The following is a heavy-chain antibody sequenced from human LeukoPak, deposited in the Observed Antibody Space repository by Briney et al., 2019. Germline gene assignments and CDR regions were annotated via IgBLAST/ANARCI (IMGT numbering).Heavy chain of an antibody. V-gene: IGHV3-23*01. CDR2: ISGSGGST. Sequence: GGSLRLSCAASGFTFSSYAMSWVRQAPGKGLEWVSAISGSGGSTYHADSVKGRFTISRDNSKNTLYLQMNSLRAEDTAVYYCAKSGLWFSSWYDYWGQGTLVTVSS. D-gene: IGHD6-13*01. CDR1: GFTFSSYA. J-gene: IGHJ4*02. CDR3: AKSGLWFSSWYDY.